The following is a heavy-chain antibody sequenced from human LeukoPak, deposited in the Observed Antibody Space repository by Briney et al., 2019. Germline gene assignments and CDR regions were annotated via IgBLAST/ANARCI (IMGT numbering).Heavy chain of an antibody. Sequence: SETLSLTCAVYGGSFSGYYWSWIRQPPGKGLEWIGEINHSGSTNYNPSLKSRVTISVDTSKNQFSLKLSSVTAADTAVYYCAIQLELPAFIFDWGQGTLVTVSS. CDR2: INHSGST. V-gene: IGHV4-34*01. CDR1: GGSFSGYY. J-gene: IGHJ4*02. CDR3: AIQLELPAFIFD. D-gene: IGHD1-7*01.